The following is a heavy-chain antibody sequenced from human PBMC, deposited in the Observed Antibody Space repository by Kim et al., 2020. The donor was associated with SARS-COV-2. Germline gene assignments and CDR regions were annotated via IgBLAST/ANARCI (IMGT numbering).Heavy chain of an antibody. CDR1: GFTFSSYG. V-gene: IGHV3-33*01. Sequence: GGSLRLSCAASGFTFSSYGMHWVRQAPGKGLEWVAVIWYDGSNKYYADSVKGRFTISRDNSKNTLYLQMNSLRAEDTAVYYCARELLVGATPYVMDVWGPGTMVTVSS. CDR2: IWYDGSNK. CDR3: ARELLVGATPYVMDV. J-gene: IGHJ6*02. D-gene: IGHD1-26*01.